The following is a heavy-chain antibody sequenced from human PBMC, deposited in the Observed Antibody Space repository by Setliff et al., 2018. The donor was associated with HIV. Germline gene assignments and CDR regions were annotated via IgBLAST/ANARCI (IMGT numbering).Heavy chain of an antibody. CDR1: GVSISSHY. CDR3: ARDPGVLYCRGTSCQGGWFDP. J-gene: IGHJ5*02. Sequence: SETLSLTCTVSGVSISSHYWSWIRQPPGKGLEWIGSIYYSGSTKYNPSLRSRVTISVDTSKNQFSLNLSSVTAADTGVYFCARDPGVLYCRGTSCQGGWFDPWGQGTLVTVSS. D-gene: IGHD2-2*01. V-gene: IGHV4-59*11. CDR2: IYYSGST.